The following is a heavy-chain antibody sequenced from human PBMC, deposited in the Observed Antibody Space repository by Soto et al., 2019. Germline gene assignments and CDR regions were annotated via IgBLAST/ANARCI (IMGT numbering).Heavy chain of an antibody. J-gene: IGHJ4*02. CDR1: GFTFSSYG. V-gene: IGHV3-30*03. Sequence: GGSLRLSCAASGFTFSSYGMHWVRQAPGKGLEWVAVISYDRSNKYYADTVKGRFTISRDNSKNTLYLQMSSLRADDTAVYYCARDRIDRGYDFDFWGQGNLVTVSS. D-gene: IGHD5-12*01. CDR3: ARDRIDRGYDFDF. CDR2: ISYDRSNK.